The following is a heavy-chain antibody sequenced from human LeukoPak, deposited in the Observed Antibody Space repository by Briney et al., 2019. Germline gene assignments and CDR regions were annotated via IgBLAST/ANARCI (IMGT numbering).Heavy chain of an antibody. CDR3: AREPIVLVPAAIFNWSDP. J-gene: IGHJ5*02. CDR1: GYTFTGYY. CDR2: INPDSGGT. Sequence: ASVKVSCKASGYTFTGYYIHWVRQAPGQGPEWMGWINPDSGGTNYAQKFQGRVTMSRDTSISTAYMEVSRLRSDDTAVYYCAREPIVLVPAAIFNWSDPWGQGTLVTVSS. D-gene: IGHD2-2*02. V-gene: IGHV1-2*02.